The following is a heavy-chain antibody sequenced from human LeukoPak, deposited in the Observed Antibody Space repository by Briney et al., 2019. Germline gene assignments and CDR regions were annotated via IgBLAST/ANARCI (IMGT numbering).Heavy chain of an antibody. J-gene: IGHJ4*02. CDR2: IRSKAFGGAT. D-gene: IGHD2-8*02. CDR1: GFTFGDYA. Sequence: GGSLRLSCTGSGFTFGDYAMTWFRQAPGKGPEWVGFIRSKAFGGATEHAASVKGGFTISRDDSKGIAYLQTNGLKTEDTGVYYCTRDPGRYTGGQYPFDYWGQGTLVTVSS. V-gene: IGHV3-49*03. CDR3: TRDPGRYTGGQYPFDY.